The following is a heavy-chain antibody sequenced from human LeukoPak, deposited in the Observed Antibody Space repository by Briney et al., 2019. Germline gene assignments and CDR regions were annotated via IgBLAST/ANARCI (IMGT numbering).Heavy chain of an antibody. V-gene: IGHV1-8*02. Sequence: GASVKVSCKASGYTFTSYYIHWVRQAPGQGLEWMGWMNPNSGNTGYAQKFQGRVTMTRNTSISTAYMELSSLRSEDTAVYYCARGIQLWLHNYYYGMDVWGQGTTVTVSS. CDR1: GYTFTSYY. D-gene: IGHD5-18*01. CDR2: MNPNSGNT. J-gene: IGHJ6*02. CDR3: ARGIQLWLHNYYYGMDV.